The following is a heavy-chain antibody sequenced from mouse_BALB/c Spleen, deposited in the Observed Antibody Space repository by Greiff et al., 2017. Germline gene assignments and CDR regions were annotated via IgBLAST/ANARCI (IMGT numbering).Heavy chain of an antibody. V-gene: IGHV1-31*01. CDR1: GYSFTGYY. CDR2: INPYNGAT. Sequence: EVQLKESGPELVKPGASVKISCKASGYSFTGYYMHWVKQSHVKSLEWIGRINPYNGATSYNQNFKDKASLTVDKSSSTAYMELHSLTSEDSAVYYCATVYFDYWGQGTTLTVSS. J-gene: IGHJ2*01. CDR3: ATVYFDY.